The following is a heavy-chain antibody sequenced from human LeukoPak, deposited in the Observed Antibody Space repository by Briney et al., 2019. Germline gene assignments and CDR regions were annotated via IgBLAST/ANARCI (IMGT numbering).Heavy chain of an antibody. CDR3: AGELISYDILTGYLHYYGMAV. CDR2: INPDGTIT. V-gene: IGHV3-74*01. CDR1: GFTLSTHW. D-gene: IGHD3-9*01. Sequence: PGGSLRLSCAASGFTLSTHWMHWVRQAPGRGLVWVSRINPDGTITSYADSVKGRFTISRDNAKNSLYLQMNSLRVEDTAVYFCAGELISYDILTGYLHYYGMAVWGQGTTVTVSS. J-gene: IGHJ6*02.